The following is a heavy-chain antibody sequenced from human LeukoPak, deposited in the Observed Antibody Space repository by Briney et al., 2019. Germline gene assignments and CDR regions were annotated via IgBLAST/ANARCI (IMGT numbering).Heavy chain of an antibody. CDR1: GYTFTSYH. V-gene: IGHV1-46*01. CDR3: ARDYVDDIPMIKDY. D-gene: IGHD2-8*01. CDR2: INLSGGST. J-gene: IGHJ4*02. Sequence: ASVKVSCKASGYTFTSYHMHWVRQAAGQGLEWMGKINLSGGSTTYAQKFQGRVTMTRDTSTSTVYMELSILRSEDTAVYYCARDYVDDIPMIKDYWGQGTLVTVSS.